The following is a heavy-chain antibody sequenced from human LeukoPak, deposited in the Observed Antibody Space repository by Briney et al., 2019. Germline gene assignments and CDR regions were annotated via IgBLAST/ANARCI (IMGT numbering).Heavy chain of an antibody. Sequence: SETLSLTCTVSGGSISSYYWSWIRQPPGKGLEWIGYIYYSGSTNYNPSLKSRVTISVDTSKNQFSLKLSSVTAADTAVYYCARSAEIQQQLLLDYWGQGTLDTVSS. J-gene: IGHJ4*02. CDR2: IYYSGST. CDR3: ARSAEIQQQLLLDY. V-gene: IGHV4-59*01. D-gene: IGHD6-13*01. CDR1: GGSISSYY.